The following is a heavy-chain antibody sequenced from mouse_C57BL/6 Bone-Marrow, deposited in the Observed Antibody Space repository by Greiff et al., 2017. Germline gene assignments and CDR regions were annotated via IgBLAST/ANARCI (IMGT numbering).Heavy chain of an antibody. CDR3: ARSDYGSSYELAY. CDR1: GYTFTSYW. D-gene: IGHD1-1*01. V-gene: IGHV1-64*01. J-gene: IGHJ3*01. Sequence: VQLQQPGAELVKPRASVKLSCKASGYTFTSYWMHWVKQRPGQGLEWIGMIHPNSGSTNYNEKFKSKATLTVDKSSSTAYMQLSSLKSEASAVYYCARSDYGSSYELAYWGQGTLVTVAA. CDR2: IHPNSGST.